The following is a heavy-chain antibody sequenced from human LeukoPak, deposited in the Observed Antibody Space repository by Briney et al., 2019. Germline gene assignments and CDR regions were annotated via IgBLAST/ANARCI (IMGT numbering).Heavy chain of an antibody. Sequence: GGSLRLSCAASGFTFSSYWMHWVRQAPGKGLVWVSRINSDGSSTSYADSVKGRFTISRDNATNTLYLQMNGLRAEDTAVYYCARANIVVVPAATIEYYYYYMDVWGKGTTVTVSS. CDR1: GFTFSSYW. CDR2: INSDGSST. V-gene: IGHV3-74*01. D-gene: IGHD2-2*01. J-gene: IGHJ6*03. CDR3: ARANIVVVPAATIEYYYYYMDV.